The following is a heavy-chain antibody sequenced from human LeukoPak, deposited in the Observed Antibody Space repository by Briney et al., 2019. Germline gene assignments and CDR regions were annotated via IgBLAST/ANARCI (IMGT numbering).Heavy chain of an antibody. D-gene: IGHD5-24*01. CDR1: GGSISSRSYY. V-gene: IGHV4-61*01. CDR2: IYYSGST. J-gene: IGHJ4*02. CDR3: ARGRDGYNYDY. Sequence: PSETLSLTCSVSGGSISSRSYYWSWIRQPPGKGLEWIGYIYYSGSTNYNPSLKSRVTISVDTSKNQFSLKLSSVTAADTAVYYCARGRDGYNYDYWGQGTLVTVSS.